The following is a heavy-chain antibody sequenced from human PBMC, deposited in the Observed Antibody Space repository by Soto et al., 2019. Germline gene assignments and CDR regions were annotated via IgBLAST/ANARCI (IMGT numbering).Heavy chain of an antibody. CDR1: CGSFSGYY. V-gene: IGHV4-34*01. D-gene: IGHD3-3*01. CDR2: INHSGST. CDR3: ARVKYYDFWSGYSPSDYGMDV. J-gene: IGHJ6*02. Sequence: SETLSLTCAVYCGSFSGYYWSWIRQPPGKGLEWIGEINHSGSTNYNPSLKSRVTISVDTSKNQFSLKLSSVTAADTAVYYCARVKYYDFWSGYSPSDYGMDVWGQGTTVTVS.